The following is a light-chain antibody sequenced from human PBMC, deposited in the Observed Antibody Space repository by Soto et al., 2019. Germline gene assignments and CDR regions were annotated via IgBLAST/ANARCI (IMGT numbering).Light chain of an antibody. Sequence: IVMTQSPATLSVSPGERATLSCRASQNIYSNVAWYQQRPGQAPRLLIYRASTRATGIPARFSGSGSGTEFTLTISSLQSEDFAVYYCQQYNNWPPLFTFGPGTKVDIK. V-gene: IGKV3-15*01. J-gene: IGKJ3*01. CDR2: RAS. CDR3: QQYNNWPPLFT. CDR1: QNIYSN.